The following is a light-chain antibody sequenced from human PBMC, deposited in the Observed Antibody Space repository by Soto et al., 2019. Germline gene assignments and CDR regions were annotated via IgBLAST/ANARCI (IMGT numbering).Light chain of an antibody. J-gene: IGKJ1*01. Sequence: EMVLTQSPAPLSLSPGERSTLSCMASQSVSSSYLAWYQQKPGQAPRLLIYDASNRATGIPARFSGSGSGTDFTLTISSLEPEDFAVYYCQQRINWPPTWTFGQGSKVDIK. CDR2: DAS. CDR3: QQRINWPPTWT. CDR1: QSVSSSY. V-gene: IGKV3D-20*02.